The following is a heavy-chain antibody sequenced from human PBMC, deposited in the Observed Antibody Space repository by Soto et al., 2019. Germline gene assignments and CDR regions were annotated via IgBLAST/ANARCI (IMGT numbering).Heavy chain of an antibody. CDR1: GFTFSSYS. J-gene: IGHJ4*02. Sequence: EVQLVDSGGGLVQPGGSLRLSCAASGFTFSSYSMNWVRQAPGKGLEWVSYISSSSSTIYYADSVKGRFTISRDNAKNSLYLQMNSLRAEDTAVYYCASTHDYGDRWGQGTLVTVSS. V-gene: IGHV3-48*01. CDR2: ISSSSSTI. D-gene: IGHD4-17*01. CDR3: ASTHDYGDR.